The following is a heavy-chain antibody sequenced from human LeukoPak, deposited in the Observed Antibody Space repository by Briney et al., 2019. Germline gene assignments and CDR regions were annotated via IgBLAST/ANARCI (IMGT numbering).Heavy chain of an antibody. CDR2: ISYDGSNK. J-gene: IGHJ4*02. CDR1: GFTFSSYG. Sequence: PGGPLRLSCAASGFTFSSYGMHWVRQAPGKGLEGVAVISYDGSNKYYADSVKGRFTISRDNSKNTLYLQMNSLRAEDTAVYYCAKSNQGYFDYWGQGTLVTVSS. CDR3: AKSNQGYFDY. V-gene: IGHV3-30*18. D-gene: IGHD1-14*01.